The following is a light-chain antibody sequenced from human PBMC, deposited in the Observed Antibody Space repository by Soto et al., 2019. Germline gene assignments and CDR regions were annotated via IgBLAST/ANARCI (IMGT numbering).Light chain of an antibody. Sequence: QSVVRQPPSVSGAPGPRVTISCTGSSSNIGAGYDVHWYQQLPGTAPKLLIYGNSNRPSGVPDRFSGSKSGTSASLAITGLQAEDEADYYCQSYDSSLSGFYVFGTGTKVTVL. J-gene: IGLJ1*01. CDR1: SSNIGAGYD. CDR2: GNS. CDR3: QSYDSSLSGFYV. V-gene: IGLV1-40*01.